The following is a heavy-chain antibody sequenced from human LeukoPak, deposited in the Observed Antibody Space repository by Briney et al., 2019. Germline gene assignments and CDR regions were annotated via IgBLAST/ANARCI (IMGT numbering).Heavy chain of an antibody. D-gene: IGHD3-10*02. Sequence: GGSLRLSCAASGFTFSSYEMNWVRQAPGKGLEWVAIISYDGSNEYYADSVKGRFTISRDNSKNTLYLQMNSLRAADTAVYYCAELGITMIGGVWGKGTTVTISS. V-gene: IGHV3-30*04. CDR3: AELGITMIGGV. J-gene: IGHJ6*04. CDR1: GFTFSSYE. CDR2: ISYDGSNE.